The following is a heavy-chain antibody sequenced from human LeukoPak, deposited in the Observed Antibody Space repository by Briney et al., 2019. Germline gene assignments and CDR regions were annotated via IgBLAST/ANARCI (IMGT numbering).Heavy chain of an antibody. CDR1: GFTFSSYG. CDR3: XXDAYGSGSPLDY. V-gene: IGHV3-30*18. Sequence: GGSLRLSCAASGFTFSSYGMHWVXQAPGXGLEWVAVISYDGSNKYYADSVKGRFTISRDNSKNTLYLQMNSLRAEDTAVYYCXXDAYGSGSPLDYWGQGTLVTVSS. CDR2: ISYDGSNK. J-gene: IGHJ4*02. D-gene: IGHD3-10*01.